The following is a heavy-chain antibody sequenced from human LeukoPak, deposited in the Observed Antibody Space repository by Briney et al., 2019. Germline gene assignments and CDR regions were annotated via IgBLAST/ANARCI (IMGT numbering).Heavy chain of an antibody. Sequence: PGGSLRLSCAASGFTFSSYWMSWVRQAPGKWLEWVANIKQDGSEKYYVDSVKGRFTISRDNAKNSLYLQMDSLRAEDTAIYYCATSTAAAGTDWGQGTLVTVSS. CDR1: GFTFSSYW. D-gene: IGHD6-13*01. CDR2: IKQDGSEK. CDR3: ATSTAAAGTD. V-gene: IGHV3-7*03. J-gene: IGHJ4*02.